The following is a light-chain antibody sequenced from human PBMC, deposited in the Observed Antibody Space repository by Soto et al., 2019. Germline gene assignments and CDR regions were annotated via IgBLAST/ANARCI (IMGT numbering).Light chain of an antibody. V-gene: IGKV1-5*01. Sequence: DIQMTQSPSTLSASVGDRVTITCRASQSISSWLAWYQQKPRKAPKLLIYDASSLESGVPSRFSGSGSGTEFTLTISSLQPDDFATYYCQQYNSYSWTFGQGTKGDIK. CDR2: DAS. CDR3: QQYNSYSWT. CDR1: QSISSW. J-gene: IGKJ1*01.